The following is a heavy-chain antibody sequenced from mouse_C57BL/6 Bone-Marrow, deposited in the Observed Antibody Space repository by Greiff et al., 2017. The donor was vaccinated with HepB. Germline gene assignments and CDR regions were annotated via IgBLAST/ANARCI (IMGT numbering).Heavy chain of an antibody. Sequence: QVQLQQSGAELVRPGSSVKLSCKASGYTFTSYWMDWVKQRPGQGLEWIGNIYPSDSETHYNQKFKDKATLTVDKSSSTAYMQLSSLTSEDSAVYYCARSDYYGSSYFDYWGQGTTLTVSS. CDR1: GYTFTSYW. D-gene: IGHD1-1*01. V-gene: IGHV1-61*01. J-gene: IGHJ2*01. CDR2: IYPSDSET. CDR3: ARSDYYGSSYFDY.